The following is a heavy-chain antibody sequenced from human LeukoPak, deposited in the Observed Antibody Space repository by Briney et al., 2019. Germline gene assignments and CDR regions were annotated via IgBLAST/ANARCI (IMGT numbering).Heavy chain of an antibody. CDR3: ARDLLSTVVRGDY. V-gene: IGHV3-66*02. Sequence: PGGSLRLSCAASGFTFSSYWMSWVRQAPGKGLEWVSVIYSGGSTYYADSVKGRFTISRDNSKNTLYLQMNSLRAEDTAVYYCARDLLSTVVRGDYWGQGTLVTVSS. J-gene: IGHJ4*02. CDR2: IYSGGST. D-gene: IGHD4-23*01. CDR1: GFTFSSYW.